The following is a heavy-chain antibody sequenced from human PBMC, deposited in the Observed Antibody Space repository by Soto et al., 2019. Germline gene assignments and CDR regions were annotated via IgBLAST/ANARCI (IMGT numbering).Heavy chain of an antibody. V-gene: IGHV3-48*01. CDR2: IRRHTSVT. CDR3: AKLADRGYYTVER. J-gene: IGHJ4*02. CDR1: GLTLSTSS. Sequence: EVQLVASGGMLVQPGGSLSLSCAAFGLTLSTSSMNWVRQAQGRGLEWISYIRRHTSVTAYADSVKGRFTISRDSAKNSLYLQMDNLRTEDTSVYYCAKLADRGYYTVERWGPGTLVTVSS. D-gene: IGHD3-22*01.